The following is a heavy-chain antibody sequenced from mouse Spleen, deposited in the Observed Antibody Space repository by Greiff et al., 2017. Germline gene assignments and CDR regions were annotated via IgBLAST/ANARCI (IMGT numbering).Heavy chain of an antibody. J-gene: IGHJ2*01. V-gene: IGHV1-22*01. CDR1: AYTFTDYN. D-gene: IGHD3-1*01. Sequence: VQLQQSGPELVKPGASVKMSCKASAYTFTDYNMHWVKQSHGKSLEWIGYINPNNGGTSYNQKFKGKATLTVNKSSSTAYMELRSLTSEDSAVYYCARLGSSGYVEYFDYWGQGTTLTVSS. CDR2: INPNNGGT. CDR3: ARLGSSGYVEYFDY.